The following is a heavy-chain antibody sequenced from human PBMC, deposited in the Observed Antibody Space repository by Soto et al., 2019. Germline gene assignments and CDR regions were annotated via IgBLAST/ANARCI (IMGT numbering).Heavy chain of an antibody. J-gene: IGHJ4*02. V-gene: IGHV3-74*01. D-gene: IGHD5-18*01. CDR2: INSDGTST. Sequence: EVQLVESGGGLVQPGGSLRLSCAASGFTFSRHWMHWVRQAPGKGLVWVSRINSDGTSTNYADSVKGRFTISRDNAKNTLYLQMNSLRGEDTAVYHCASPYTATSHKGLNSWGQGTLVTVSS. CDR1: GFTFSRHW. CDR3: ASPYTATSHKGLNS.